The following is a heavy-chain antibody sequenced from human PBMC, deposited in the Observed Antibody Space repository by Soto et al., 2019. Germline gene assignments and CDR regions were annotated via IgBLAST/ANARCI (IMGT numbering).Heavy chain of an antibody. CDR2: INHSGST. V-gene: IGHV4-34*01. D-gene: IGHD2-21*01. CDR1: GGSFSGYY. J-gene: IGHJ4*02. Sequence: SETLSLTCAVYGGSFSGYYWSWTRQPPGKGLEWIGEINHSGSTNYNPSLKSRVTISVDKSKNQFSLKLDSVAAADTAVYYCARGGDWRLDCWGQGTLVTVSS. CDR3: ARGGDWRLDC.